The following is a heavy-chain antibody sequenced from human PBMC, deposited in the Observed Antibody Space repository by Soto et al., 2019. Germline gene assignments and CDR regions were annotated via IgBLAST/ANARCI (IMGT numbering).Heavy chain of an antibody. J-gene: IGHJ4*02. V-gene: IGHV3-30*18. Sequence: QVQLVESGGGVVQPGRSLRLSCAASGFTFSSYGMYWVRQAPGKGLEWVAVISYDGSNKYYADSVKGRFTISRDNSKNTLYLQMNSLRAEDTAVYYCAKALIAAAGTGSYFDCWGQGTLVTVSS. CDR3: AKALIAAAGTGSYFDC. CDR2: ISYDGSNK. D-gene: IGHD6-13*01. CDR1: GFTFSSYG.